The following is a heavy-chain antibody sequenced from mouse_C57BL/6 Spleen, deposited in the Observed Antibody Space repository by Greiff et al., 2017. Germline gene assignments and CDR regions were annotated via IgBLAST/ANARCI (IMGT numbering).Heavy chain of an antibody. D-gene: IGHD1-1*01. V-gene: IGHV14-3*01. CDR2: IDPANGNT. CDR3: ARGDYGSSYSWYFDV. J-gene: IGHJ1*03. Sequence: EVQLQQSVAELVRPGASVKLSCTASGFNIKNSYMHWVKQRPEQGLEWIGRIDPANGNTKYAPKFQGKATITADTSSNTAYLQLSSLTSEDTAIYYCARGDYGSSYSWYFDVWGTGTTVTVSS. CDR1: GFNIKNSY.